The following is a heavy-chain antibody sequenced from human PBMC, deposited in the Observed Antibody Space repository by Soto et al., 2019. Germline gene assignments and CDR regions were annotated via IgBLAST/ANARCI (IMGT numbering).Heavy chain of an antibody. CDR2: ISAFNGDT. J-gene: IGHJ4*02. D-gene: IGHD6-25*01. CDR1: GYTFTSYG. CDR3: TREAGWQRMVPYD. Sequence: QAQLVQSGSEVKKPGASVNVSCKAFGYTFTSYGFSWVRQVPGQGLEWLGWISAFNGDTQYAQTMKGRLTVITDTSRTPVHTEVRSLTSAVSAVYYCTREAGWQRMVPYDWGQGTLVSV. V-gene: IGHV1-18*04.